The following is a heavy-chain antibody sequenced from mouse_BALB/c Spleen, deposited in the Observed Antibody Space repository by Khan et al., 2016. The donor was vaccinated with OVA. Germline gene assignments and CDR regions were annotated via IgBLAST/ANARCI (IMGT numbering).Heavy chain of an antibody. CDR2: ISYSGRT. V-gene: IGHV3-2*02. Sequence: VQLKESGPGLVKPSQSLSLTCTVTGYSITSDYAWNWIRQFPGNKLEWMGYISYSGRTSYNPSLKSRISITRDTSNNQFFLQLNSVTTEDTATYYCARTVTITTVVATDFDYWGQGTTLTVSS. D-gene: IGHD1-1*01. CDR1: GYSITSDYA. CDR3: ARTVTITTVVATDFDY. J-gene: IGHJ2*01.